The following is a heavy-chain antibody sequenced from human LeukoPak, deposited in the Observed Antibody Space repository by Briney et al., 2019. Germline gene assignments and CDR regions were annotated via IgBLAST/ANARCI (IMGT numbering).Heavy chain of an antibody. CDR3: ATCSGGSCYD. CDR2: IFYSGST. D-gene: IGHD2-15*01. J-gene: IGHJ4*02. Sequence: SETLSLTCTVSGGSISSYYWSWIRQPPGKGLEWIGSIFYSGSTNYKTSLKSRVTISLQMSKNQFSLKLTSVTAADTAIYYCATCSGGSCYDWGQGTLVTVSS. CDR1: GGSISSYY. V-gene: IGHV4-59*01.